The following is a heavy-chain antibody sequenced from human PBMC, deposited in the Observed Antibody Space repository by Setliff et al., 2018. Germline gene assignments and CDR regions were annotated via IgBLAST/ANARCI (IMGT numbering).Heavy chain of an antibody. J-gene: IGHJ4*02. CDR2: ISSGSISTT. CDR3: ARRGTTAFDF. Sequence: GGSLRLSCEASGFTFSSYSMNWLRQAPGKGLEWVSYISSGSISTTHYADSVRGRFTVSRDNAKNTLYLEMNNLRAEDSAVYYCARRGTTAFDFWGLGTLVTVSS. D-gene: IGHD4-4*01. CDR1: GFTFSSYS. V-gene: IGHV3-48*01.